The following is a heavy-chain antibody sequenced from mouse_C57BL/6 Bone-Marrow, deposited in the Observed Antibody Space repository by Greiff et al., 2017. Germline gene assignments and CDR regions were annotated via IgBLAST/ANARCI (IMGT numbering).Heavy chain of an antibody. D-gene: IGHD4-1*01. CDR3: ARGLGRSAMDY. V-gene: IGHV1-81*01. CDR1: GYTFTSYG. J-gene: IGHJ4*01. Sequence: VQLQQSGAELARPGASVKLSCKASGYTFTSYGISWVKQRTGQGLEWIGEIYPRSGNTYYNEKFKGKATLTADKSSSKAYMELRSLTSEDSAVYFCARGLGRSAMDYWGQGTSVTVSS. CDR2: IYPRSGNT.